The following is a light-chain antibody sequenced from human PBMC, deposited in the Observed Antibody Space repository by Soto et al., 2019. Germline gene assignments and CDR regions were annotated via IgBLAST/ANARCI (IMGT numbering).Light chain of an antibody. CDR1: SSDVGGYNY. CDR3: SSYTSSSTLV. V-gene: IGLV2-14*01. CDR2: EVS. J-gene: IGLJ1*01. Sequence: ALAQPASVSGSPGQSITISCTGTSSDVGGYNYVSWYQQHPGKAPKLMIYEVSNRPSEVSNRFSGSKSGNTASLTISGLQAEDEADYYCSSYTSSSTLVFGTGTKVTVL.